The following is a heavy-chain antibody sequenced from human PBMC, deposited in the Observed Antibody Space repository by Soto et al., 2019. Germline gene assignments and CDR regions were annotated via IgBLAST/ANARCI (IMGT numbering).Heavy chain of an antibody. CDR2: IYYSGST. CDR3: AAGKRRYGSGSYYNYYYYYYMDV. D-gene: IGHD3-10*01. Sequence: SETLSLTCTVSGGSISSYYWSWIRQPPGKGLEWIGYIYYSGSTNYNPSLKSRVTISVDTSKNQFSLKLSSVTAADTAVYYCAAGKRRYGSGSYYNYYYYYYMDVWGKGTTVTVSS. CDR1: GGSISSYY. V-gene: IGHV4-59*08. J-gene: IGHJ6*03.